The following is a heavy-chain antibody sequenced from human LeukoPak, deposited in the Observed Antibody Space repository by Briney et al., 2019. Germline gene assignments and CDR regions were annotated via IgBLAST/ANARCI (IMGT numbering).Heavy chain of an antibody. Sequence: GGSLTLSCAASGFTLSSYAMHWVRQAPGKGLEWVAVISYDGSNKYYADSVKGRFTISRDNSKNTLYLQMNSLRAEDTAVYYCARGRGGRQTYYFDYWGQGTLVTVSS. J-gene: IGHJ4*02. CDR3: ARGRGGRQTYYFDY. D-gene: IGHD3-10*01. CDR1: GFTLSSYA. CDR2: ISYDGSNK. V-gene: IGHV3-30*01.